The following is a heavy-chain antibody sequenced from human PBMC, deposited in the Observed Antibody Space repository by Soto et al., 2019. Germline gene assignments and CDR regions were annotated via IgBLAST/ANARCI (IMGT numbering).Heavy chain of an antibody. Sequence: EVQLLESGGGLVQPGGSLRLSCAASGFTFSSYAMSWVRQAPGKGLEWISAISGSGGSTYYADSVKGRFTISRDNSKNTLYLQMNSLRAEDTAVYYCAKPRGPLLWFGETDYWGQGTLVTVSS. D-gene: IGHD3-10*01. J-gene: IGHJ4*02. CDR3: AKPRGPLLWFGETDY. V-gene: IGHV3-23*01. CDR2: ISGSGGST. CDR1: GFTFSSYA.